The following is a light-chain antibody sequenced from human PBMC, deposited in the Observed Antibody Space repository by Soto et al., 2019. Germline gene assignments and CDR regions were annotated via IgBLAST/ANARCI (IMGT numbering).Light chain of an antibody. Sequence: QSALTQPRSVSVSPGQSVTSSCTGSSSDVGAYNYVSWYQHNTGKAPKLLIYDVNKRPSGVPDRFSGSKFGNTASLTISGLQADDEATFYCCSYAGSYDYVFGTGTKVTVL. J-gene: IGLJ1*01. V-gene: IGLV2-11*01. CDR1: SSDVGAYNY. CDR2: DVN. CDR3: CSYAGSYDYV.